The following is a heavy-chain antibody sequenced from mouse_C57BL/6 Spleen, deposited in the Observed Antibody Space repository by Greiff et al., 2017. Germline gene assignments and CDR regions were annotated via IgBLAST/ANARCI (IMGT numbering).Heavy chain of an antibody. CDR1: GFTFSDYG. V-gene: IGHV5-17*01. Sequence: DVMLVESGGGLVKPGGSLKLSCAASGFTFSDYGMHWVRQAPEKGLEWVAYISSGSSTIYYADTVKGRFTISRDNAKNTLFLQMTSLRSEDTAMYYCARMELWDYAMDYWGQGTSVTVSS. CDR3: ARMELWDYAMDY. CDR2: ISSGSSTI. J-gene: IGHJ4*01.